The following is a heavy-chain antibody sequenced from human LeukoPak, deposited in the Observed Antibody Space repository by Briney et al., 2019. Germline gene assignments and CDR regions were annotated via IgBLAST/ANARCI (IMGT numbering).Heavy chain of an antibody. CDR3: AREKYGDYGRRGYYNYIDV. V-gene: IGHV4-38-2*02. CDR1: DYSISSGYY. D-gene: IGHD4-17*01. J-gene: IGHJ6*03. CDR2: IYHSGSA. Sequence: SETLSLTCSVSDYSISSGYYWGWIRQPPGKGLEWIGSMEWIGSIYHSGSAYYNPSLKSRVTISVDTTKNQFSLKLSSVTAADTAVYYCAREKYGDYGRRGYYNYIDVWGKGTTVTISS.